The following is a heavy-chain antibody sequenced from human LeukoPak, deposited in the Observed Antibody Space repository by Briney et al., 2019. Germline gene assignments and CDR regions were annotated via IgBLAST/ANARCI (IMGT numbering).Heavy chain of an antibody. CDR2: INPSGGST. CDR3: ARDPTPLVPSSYFDY. J-gene: IGHJ4*02. CDR1: GYTFTSYY. V-gene: IGHV1-46*01. Sequence: ASVKVSCKASGYTFTSYYMHWVRQAPGQGVEWMGIINPSGGSTSYAQKFQGRVTMTRDTSTSTVYMELRSLRSEDTAVYYCARDPTPLVPSSYFDYWGQGTLVTVSS.